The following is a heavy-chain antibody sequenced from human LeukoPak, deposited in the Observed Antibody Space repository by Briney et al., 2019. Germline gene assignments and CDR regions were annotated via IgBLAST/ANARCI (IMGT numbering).Heavy chain of an antibody. CDR1: GYSFIDYY. Sequence: GASVRVSCKASGYSFIDYYMHWVRQAPGQGLGRIGRISPNSGGTKYVQKFQGRVTMTRDTSITTGYMELSGLSFDDTAVYYCARGGGRYSVDYWGQGTLVIVSS. V-gene: IGHV1-2*06. CDR2: ISPNSGGT. J-gene: IGHJ4*02. D-gene: IGHD1-26*01. CDR3: ARGGGRYSVDY.